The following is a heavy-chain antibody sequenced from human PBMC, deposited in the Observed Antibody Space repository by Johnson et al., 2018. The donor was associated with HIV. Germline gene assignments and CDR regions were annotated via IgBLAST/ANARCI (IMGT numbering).Heavy chain of an antibody. J-gene: IGHJ3*02. CDR1: GFTFSSFG. Sequence: QVQLVESGGGVVQPGRSLRLSCAASGFTFSSFGLHWVRQAPGKGLEWVAVISYGGSNKYYADSVKGRFTISRDNSKNTFDLQMNSLRAEDTAVYYCVFFYASVDIWGQGTMVTVSS. CDR3: VFFYASVDI. V-gene: IGHV3-30*03. D-gene: IGHD2/OR15-2a*01. CDR2: ISYGGSNK.